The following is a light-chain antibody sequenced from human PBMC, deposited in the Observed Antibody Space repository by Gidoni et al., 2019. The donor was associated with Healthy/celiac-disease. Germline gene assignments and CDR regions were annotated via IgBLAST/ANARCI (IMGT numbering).Light chain of an antibody. CDR1: QSSSSS. J-gene: IGKJ4*01. CDR2: AAS. V-gene: IGKV1-39*01. CDR3: QQSYSTPPLT. Sequence: DIQMTQTPSSLSASVGDRVTITCRASQSSSSSLNWYQQKPGKAPKHLIYAASSLQSGVPSRFCGSGCGTDVTLTIISLLPDDFATYYCQQSYSTPPLTFGGGTKVEIK.